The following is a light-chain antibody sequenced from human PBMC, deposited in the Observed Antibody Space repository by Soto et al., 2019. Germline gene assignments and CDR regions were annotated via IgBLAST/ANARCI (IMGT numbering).Light chain of an antibody. Sequence: IVITQSPATLSVSPGARATLSCRASQSVSSNLAWYQQTPGQAPRLLIYGASTRATGIPARFSGSGSGTEFTLTISSLQSEDFAVYYCQQYNDWPRTFGQGTKVDIK. CDR2: GAS. J-gene: IGKJ1*01. CDR1: QSVSSN. CDR3: QQYNDWPRT. V-gene: IGKV3-15*01.